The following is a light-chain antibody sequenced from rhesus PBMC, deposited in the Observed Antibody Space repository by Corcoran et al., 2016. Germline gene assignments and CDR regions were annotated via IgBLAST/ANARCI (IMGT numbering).Light chain of an antibody. J-gene: IGKJ2*01. V-gene: IGKV1-28*03. Sequence: DIQMTQSPSSLSASVGDTVTITCRASQGISSYLNWFQQKPGKAPKLLIYAASSLESGVPSRFRGSGYGTDFTLTISSLQPEDFAVYYCLQHNSYPYSFGQGTKVEIK. CDR1: QGISSY. CDR2: AAS. CDR3: LQHNSYPYS.